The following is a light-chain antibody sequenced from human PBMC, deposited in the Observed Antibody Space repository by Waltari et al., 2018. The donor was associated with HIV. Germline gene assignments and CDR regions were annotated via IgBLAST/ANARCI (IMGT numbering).Light chain of an antibody. CDR3: CSYAGSYV. J-gene: IGLJ1*01. CDR2: DVR. V-gene: IGLV2-11*01. Sequence: QSALTQPRSVSGSPGQSVTISCTGTSSDVGGYNYVSWYQQHPGKAPKLMIYDVRKRPSGVPDRFSGSKSGTPASLTISGLQAEDEADYYCCSYAGSYVFGTGTKVTVL. CDR1: SSDVGGYNY.